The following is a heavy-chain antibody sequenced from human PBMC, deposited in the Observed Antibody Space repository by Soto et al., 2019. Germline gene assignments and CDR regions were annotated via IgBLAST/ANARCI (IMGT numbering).Heavy chain of an antibody. V-gene: IGHV3-30*18. D-gene: IGHD2-15*01. CDR3: ANVFFCATPRREYCYGNDV. CDR1: GFTFSSYG. CDR2: ISYDESNK. J-gene: IGHJ6*02. Sequence: PGGSLRLSCAASGFTFSSYGIHWVRQAPGKGQERVGVISYDESNKYYAGCTKCRFTITRDITMTTQYLKINILRAEDTVVSSCANVFFCATPRREYCYGNDVWGQGTMVTVSS.